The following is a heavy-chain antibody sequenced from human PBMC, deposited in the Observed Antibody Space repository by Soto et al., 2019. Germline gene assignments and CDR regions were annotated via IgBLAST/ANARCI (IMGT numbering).Heavy chain of an antibody. D-gene: IGHD3-3*01. V-gene: IGHV3-23*01. CDR1: GFSFGSYA. CDR3: ARWSYLDY. J-gene: IGHJ4*02. Sequence: GALRLSCAASGFSFGSYALSWVRQAPGKGLEWVSTISGSDGKTFYADSVKGRFSISRDTSQSTLYLQMNSLRADDTAIYYCARWSYLDYWGQGTRVTVSS. CDR2: ISGSDGKT.